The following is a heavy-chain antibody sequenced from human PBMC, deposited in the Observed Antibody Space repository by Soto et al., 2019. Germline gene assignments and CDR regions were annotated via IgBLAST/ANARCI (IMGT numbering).Heavy chain of an antibody. CDR3: ARHEGNGNVWPLDY. D-gene: IGHD2-8*01. Sequence: SETLSLTCTVSGDSIGTTHSYWAWIRQSPGKGLEWIGDIHYSGSTYYMPSLRSRVTLSVDTSKNQFSLRLTSVTAEDTAVYYCARHEGNGNVWPLDYWGQGILVTVSS. V-gene: IGHV4-39*01. CDR2: IHYSGST. CDR1: GDSIGTTHSY. J-gene: IGHJ4*02.